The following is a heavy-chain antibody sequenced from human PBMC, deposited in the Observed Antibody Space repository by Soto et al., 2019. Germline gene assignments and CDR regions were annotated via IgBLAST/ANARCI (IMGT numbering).Heavy chain of an antibody. CDR3: ARGLITGSHYSGGWYYFDS. CDR2: INHSGSA. Sequence: SETLSLTCAVYGESFSGHIWTWIRQTPGKGLQWIGQINHSGSASYNPSLKSRVTISVHTSNSQFSLELSSVTAADTAVYYCARGLITGSHYSGGWYYFDSWGQGTQVTAPQ. V-gene: IGHV4-34*01. CDR1: GESFSGHI. D-gene: IGHD6-19*01. J-gene: IGHJ4*02.